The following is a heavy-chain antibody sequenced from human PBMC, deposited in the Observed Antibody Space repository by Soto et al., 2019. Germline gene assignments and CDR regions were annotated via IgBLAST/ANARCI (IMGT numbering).Heavy chain of an antibody. CDR2: ISGSGGST. D-gene: IGHD4-4*01. Sequence: GGSLRLSCAASGFTFSSYAMSWVRQAPGKGLEWVSAISGSGGSTYYADSVKGRFTISRDNSKNTLYLQMNSLRAEDTAVYYCAKFSSVARVTISRFDPWGQGTLVTVSS. CDR3: AKFSSVARVTISRFDP. J-gene: IGHJ5*02. V-gene: IGHV3-23*01. CDR1: GFTFSSYA.